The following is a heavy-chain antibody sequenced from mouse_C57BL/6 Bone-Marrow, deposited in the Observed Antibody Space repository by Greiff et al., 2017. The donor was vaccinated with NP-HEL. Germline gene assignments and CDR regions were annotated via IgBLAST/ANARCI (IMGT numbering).Heavy chain of an antibody. CDR1: GFSLTSYA. Sequence: VQLQQSGPGLVAPSQSLSITCTVSGFSLTSYAISWVRQPPGKGLEWLGVIWTGGGANSNSSLKSRMSISKDNSKSQVFLKMNSLQTDDTARYYCASGYGKEFAYWGQGTLVTVSA. J-gene: IGHJ3*01. CDR3: ASGYGKEFAY. D-gene: IGHD2-1*01. V-gene: IGHV2-9-1*01. CDR2: IWTGGGA.